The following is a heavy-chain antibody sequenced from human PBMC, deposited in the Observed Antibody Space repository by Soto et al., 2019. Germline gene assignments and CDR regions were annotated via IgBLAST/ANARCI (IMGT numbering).Heavy chain of an antibody. Sequence: QVQLQESGPGLVKPSETLSLTCTVSGGSISSYYWNWIRQPPGKGLEWIGYVYSSGSTNYNPSLRSRVTISVDTSKNHFSLKLSSVTAADTAVYFCARGSSAPGWFDPWGQGTLVTVSS. CDR2: VYSSGST. V-gene: IGHV4-59*01. J-gene: IGHJ5*02. CDR3: ARGSSAPGWFDP. CDR1: GGSISSYY.